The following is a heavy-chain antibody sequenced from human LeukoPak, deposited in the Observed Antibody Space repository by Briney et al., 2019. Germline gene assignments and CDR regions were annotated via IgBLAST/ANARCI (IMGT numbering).Heavy chain of an antibody. CDR3: AKRSAESSGYFDY. Sequence: GSLRLSCAASGFTFITYSMTWVRQAPGRGLEWVSAITGSGAFTDYADSVKGRFTISRDNPKNTLYLQMNSLRAEDTAVYYCAKRSAESSGYFDYWGQGTLVTVSS. D-gene: IGHD6-19*01. J-gene: IGHJ4*02. CDR2: ITGSGAFT. CDR1: GFTFITYS. V-gene: IGHV3-23*01.